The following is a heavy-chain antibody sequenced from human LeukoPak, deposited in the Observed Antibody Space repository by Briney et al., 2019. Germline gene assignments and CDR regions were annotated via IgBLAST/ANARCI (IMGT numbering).Heavy chain of an antibody. CDR1: GFSFSSCS. Sequence: PGGSLRLSCAASGFSFSSCSMNWVRQAPGKGLEWVSYISSSTSATYYADSVKGRFTISRDNAKNSLYLQMNSLRVEDTAVYYCARDPTERGYWGQGTLVTVSS. CDR2: ISSSTSAT. J-gene: IGHJ4*02. CDR3: ARDPTERGY. V-gene: IGHV3-48*01.